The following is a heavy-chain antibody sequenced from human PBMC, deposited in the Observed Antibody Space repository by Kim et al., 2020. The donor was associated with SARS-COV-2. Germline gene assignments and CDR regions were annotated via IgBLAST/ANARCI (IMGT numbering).Heavy chain of an antibody. V-gene: IGHV4-34*01. CDR1: GGSFSGYY. D-gene: IGHD6-13*01. Sequence: SETLSLTCAVYGGSFSGYYWSWIRQPPGKGLEWIGEINHSGSTNYNPSLKSRVTISVDTSKNQFSLKLSSVTAADTAVYYCARGKYSSSWYRPPKYYFDYWGQGTLVTVSS. J-gene: IGHJ4*02. CDR3: ARGKYSSSWYRPPKYYFDY. CDR2: INHSGST.